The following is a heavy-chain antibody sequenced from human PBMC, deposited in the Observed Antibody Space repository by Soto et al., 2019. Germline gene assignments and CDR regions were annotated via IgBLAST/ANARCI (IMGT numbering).Heavy chain of an antibody. J-gene: IGHJ3*02. D-gene: IGHD2-21*01. CDR2: IDTRGGSA. V-gene: IGHV1-46*01. CDR3: ARDLPRDLVRGSFDI. CDR1: GYTFTRYN. Sequence: QAQLVQSGAEVKKPGASANISCKASGYTFTRYNIHWVRQAPGQGLEWMGIIDTRGGSADYTQRFQGRVTMTRDRSTGTVYMELSSLGSEDTAVYYCARDLPRDLVRGSFDIWGQGPLVTVSS.